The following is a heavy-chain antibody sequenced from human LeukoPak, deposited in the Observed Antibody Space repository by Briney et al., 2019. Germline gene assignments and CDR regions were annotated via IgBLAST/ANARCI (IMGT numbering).Heavy chain of an antibody. CDR3: ARGVYVWGSYRHHFDY. V-gene: IGHV4-39*07. Sequence: SETLSLTCTVSGGSISSSSYYWGWIRQPPGKGLEWIGSIYYSGSTYYNPSLKSRVTISVDTSKNQFSLKLSSVTAADTAVYYCARGVYVWGSYRHHFDYWGQGTLVTVSS. CDR2: IYYSGST. D-gene: IGHD3-16*02. CDR1: GGSISSSSYY. J-gene: IGHJ4*02.